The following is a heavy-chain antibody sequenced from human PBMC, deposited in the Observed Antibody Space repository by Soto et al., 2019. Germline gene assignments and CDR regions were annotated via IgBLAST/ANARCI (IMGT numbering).Heavy chain of an antibody. Sequence: GGSLRLSCAASGFTFSSYWMSWVRQAPGKGLEWVANIKQDGSEKYYVDSVKGRFTISRDNAKNSLYLQMNSLRAEDTAVYYCATLQLMVYAMSIDYWGQGTLVTVPS. D-gene: IGHD2-8*01. CDR2: IKQDGSEK. V-gene: IGHV3-7*05. CDR3: ATLQLMVYAMSIDY. J-gene: IGHJ4*02. CDR1: GFTFSSYW.